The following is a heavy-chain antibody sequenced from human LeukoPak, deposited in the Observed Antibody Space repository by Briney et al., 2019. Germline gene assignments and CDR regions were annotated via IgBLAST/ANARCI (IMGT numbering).Heavy chain of an antibody. CDR2: IRYDGSNK. J-gene: IGHJ4*02. D-gene: IGHD3-10*01. Sequence: PGGSLRLSCAASGFTFSSYGMHWVRQAPGKGLEWVAFIRYDGSNKYYADSVKGRFTISRDNSKNTLYLQMNSLRTEDTAVYYCAKIEGGSGSYPFDYWGQGTLVTVSS. CDR3: AKIEGGSGSYPFDY. CDR1: GFTFSSYG. V-gene: IGHV3-30*02.